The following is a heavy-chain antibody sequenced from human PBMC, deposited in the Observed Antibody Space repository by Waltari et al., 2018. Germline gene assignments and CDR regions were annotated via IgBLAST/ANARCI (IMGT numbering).Heavy chain of an antibody. Sequence: QVQLQESGPGLVKPSQTLSLTCTVSGGSISSGSYYWSWIRQPAGKGLEWIGYIYTSGSTNYNPSLKSRVTISVDTSKNQFSLKLSSVTAADTAVYYCARDANYGDYPSYRGQGTLVTVSS. D-gene: IGHD4-17*01. CDR2: IYTSGST. V-gene: IGHV4-61*09. J-gene: IGHJ4*02. CDR3: ARDANYGDYPSY. CDR1: GGSISSGSYY.